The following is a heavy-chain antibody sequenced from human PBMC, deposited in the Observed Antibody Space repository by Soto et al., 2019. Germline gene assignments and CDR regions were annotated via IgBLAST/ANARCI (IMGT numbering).Heavy chain of an antibody. CDR1: GFTFSNYA. D-gene: IGHD6-6*01. Sequence: EVQLLESGGGLVQPGGSLRLSCAASGFTFSNYAMSWVRQAPGKGLQWVSGVGGSGSSTYYADSVRGRFTVSRDNSKSTLYLEMNSPRAEDTAVYYCAHHQKTAARQLGYFDYWGQGALVTVSS. J-gene: IGHJ4*02. CDR2: VGGSGSST. CDR3: AHHQKTAARQLGYFDY. V-gene: IGHV3-23*01.